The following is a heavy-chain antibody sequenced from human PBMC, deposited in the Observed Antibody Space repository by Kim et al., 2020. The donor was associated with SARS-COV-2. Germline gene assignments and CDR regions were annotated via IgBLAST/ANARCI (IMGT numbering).Heavy chain of an antibody. CDR3: ARGLKMGLRFDY. V-gene: IGHV1-8*01. J-gene: IGHJ4*02. Sequence: GYAKTLQGSVTMTRNTSMSTAYMELSSLRSEDTAVYYCARGLKMGLRFDYWGQGTLVTVSS. D-gene: IGHD3-16*01.